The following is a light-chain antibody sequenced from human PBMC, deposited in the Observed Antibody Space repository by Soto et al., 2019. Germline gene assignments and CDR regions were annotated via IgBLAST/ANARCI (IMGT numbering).Light chain of an antibody. CDR1: SSNIGAGSD. J-gene: IGLJ1*01. CDR3: QAYDSGLSGPV. CDR2: GNS. V-gene: IGLV1-40*01. Sequence: QSVLTQPPSVSGAPGQRVTVSCTGSSSNIGAGSDVQWYQQLPGTAPKLLIDGNSNRPSGVPDRFSGSKSGTSASLAITGLQAEDEADYYCQAYDSGLSGPVFGTGTKVTVL.